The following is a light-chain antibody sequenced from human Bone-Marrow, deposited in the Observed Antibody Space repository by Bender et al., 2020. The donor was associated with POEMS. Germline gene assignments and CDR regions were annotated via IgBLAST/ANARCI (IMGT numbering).Light chain of an antibody. CDR2: DDR. J-gene: IGLJ2*01. V-gene: IGLV3-21*02. CDR3: QVWESSSDHVV. Sequence: SYVLTQPPSVSVAPGQTATITCGGNNIGGKSVHWYQLKPGQAPVLVVFDDRLRPSGIPERFSGSNSGNTATLTISRVEAGDEADYSCQVWESSSDHVVFGGGTKLTVL. CDR1: NIGGKS.